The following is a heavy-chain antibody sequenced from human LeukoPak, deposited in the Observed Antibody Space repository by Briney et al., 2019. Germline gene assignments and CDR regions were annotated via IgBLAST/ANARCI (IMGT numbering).Heavy chain of an antibody. CDR2: IYWDDDK. V-gene: IGHV2-5*02. CDR3: AHRRGTYYFQY. Sequence: SGPTLVKPTQTLTLTCTFSGFSLSSSGVGVGRTRQPPGKALEWLALIYWDDDKRYSPSLKSRLTITKDTSKNQVVLTMTNMDPVDTATYYCAHRRGTYYFQYWGQGTLVTVSS. J-gene: IGHJ4*02. D-gene: IGHD1-26*01. CDR1: GFSLSSSGVG.